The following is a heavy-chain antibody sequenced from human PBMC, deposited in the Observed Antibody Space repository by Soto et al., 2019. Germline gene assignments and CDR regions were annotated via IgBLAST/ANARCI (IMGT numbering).Heavy chain of an antibody. CDR1: GGTFSSYA. D-gene: IGHD2-15*01. Sequence: ASVKVSCKASGGTFSSYAISWVRQAPGQGLEWMGGIIPIFGTANYAQKFQGRVTITADESTSTAYMELSSLRSEDTAVYYCASLGYCSGGSCLLDYYYYYGMDVWGQGTTVTVSS. J-gene: IGHJ6*02. V-gene: IGHV1-69*13. CDR3: ASLGYCSGGSCLLDYYYYYGMDV. CDR2: IIPIFGTA.